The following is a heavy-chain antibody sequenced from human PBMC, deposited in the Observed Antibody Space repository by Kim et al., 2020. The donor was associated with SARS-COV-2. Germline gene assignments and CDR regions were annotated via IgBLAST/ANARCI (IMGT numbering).Heavy chain of an antibody. Sequence: GGSLRLSCAASGFTFDDYAMHWVRQAPGKGLEWVSLISGDGGSTYYADSVKGRFTISRDNSKNSLYLQMNSLRTEDTALYYCAKDIRVYANRIGVSDYYYYGMDVWGQGTTVTVSS. J-gene: IGHJ6*02. CDR1: GFTFDDYA. CDR2: ISGDGGST. V-gene: IGHV3-43*02. CDR3: AKDIRVYANRIGVSDYYYYGMDV. D-gene: IGHD2-8*01.